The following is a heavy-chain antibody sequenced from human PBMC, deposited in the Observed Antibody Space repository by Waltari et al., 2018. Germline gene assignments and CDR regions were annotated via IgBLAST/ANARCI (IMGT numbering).Heavy chain of an antibody. J-gene: IGHJ5*02. D-gene: IGHD4-17*01. V-gene: IGHV4-61*02. CDR2: IYTSGST. CDR3: ARDQPDYGDFALENWFDP. Sequence: QVQLQESGPGLVKPSQTLSLTCSVSGGSISSGSYSWSWTRQPAGKGLEWIGRIYTSGSTNYNPSLKSRVTISVDTSKNQFSLKLSSVTAADTAVYYCARDQPDYGDFALENWFDPWGQGTLVTVSS. CDR1: GGSISSGSYS.